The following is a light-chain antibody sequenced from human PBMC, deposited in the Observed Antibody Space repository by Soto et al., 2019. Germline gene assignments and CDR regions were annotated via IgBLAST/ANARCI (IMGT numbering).Light chain of an antibody. CDR2: AAS. Sequence: DIQMTQSPPSLSAYVGDRVTITCRASESISRHLNWYQQKPGKAPKILIYAASSLQNGVPSRFRGSGSGTDFTLTITNLQPEDFATYYCQQTYSTLSITFGQGTRLDI. CDR1: ESISRH. V-gene: IGKV1-39*01. CDR3: QQTYSTLSIT. J-gene: IGKJ5*01.